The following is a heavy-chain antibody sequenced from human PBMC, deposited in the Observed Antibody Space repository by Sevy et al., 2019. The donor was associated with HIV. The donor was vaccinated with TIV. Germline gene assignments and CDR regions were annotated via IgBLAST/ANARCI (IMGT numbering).Heavy chain of an antibody. CDR1: GGSTRSSTYL. J-gene: IGHJ4*02. Sequence: SETPSLTCNVSGGSTRSSTYLWGWIRQPPGKGLEWIGDIYYNGRTHYSPSLTSRVTISVDTSKNQFSLKLSSVTAADTAVYYCARKGKGYNQYYFDYWGQGILVTVSS. CDR3: ARKGKGYNQYYFDY. V-gene: IGHV4-39*01. D-gene: IGHD5-12*01. CDR2: IYYNGRT.